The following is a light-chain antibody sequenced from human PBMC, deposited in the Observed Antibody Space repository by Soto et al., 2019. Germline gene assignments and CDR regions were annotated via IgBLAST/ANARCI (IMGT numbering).Light chain of an antibody. Sequence: EIVLTQSPGTLSLSPGERATLSCRASQDVDSNFLAWYQQRPGKAPRLLIYGSSRRATGIPDRFSGSGSGTDFTLTISGVGPEDIAVYFCHQYYSSITFGGGTKVEVK. CDR1: QDVDSNF. V-gene: IGKV3-20*01. CDR3: HQYYSSIT. CDR2: GSS. J-gene: IGKJ4*01.